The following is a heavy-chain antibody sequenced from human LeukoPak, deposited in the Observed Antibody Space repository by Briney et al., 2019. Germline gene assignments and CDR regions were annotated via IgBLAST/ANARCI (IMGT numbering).Heavy chain of an antibody. V-gene: IGHV3-9*01. CDR2: ISWTSGSI. D-gene: IGHD3-22*01. CDR3: AKARCYYDSSGYCDAFDI. J-gene: IGHJ3*02. CDR1: GFTFDDYA. Sequence: PGRSLRLSCAASGFTFDDYAMHWVRQAPGKGLEWVSGISWTSGSIGDADSVKGRFTISRDNAKNSLYLQMNSLRAEDTALYYCAKARCYYDSSGYCDAFDIWGQGTMVTVSS.